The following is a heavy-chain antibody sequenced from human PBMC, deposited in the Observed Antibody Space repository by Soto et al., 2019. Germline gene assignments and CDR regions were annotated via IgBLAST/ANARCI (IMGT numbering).Heavy chain of an antibody. CDR2: IHYSGTT. CDR1: GGSISSGGYY. J-gene: IGHJ4*02. V-gene: IGHV4-31*03. Sequence: VQLQESGPGLVRPSQTLSLSCTVSGGSISSGGYYWTWIRQHPGKGLEWIGYIHYSGTTYYSPSLNSRVTISSDTSNKHFSLKLTSVTAADTAIYYCARDIGDGYYDSWGQGTLVTVSS. CDR3: ARDIGDGYYDS.